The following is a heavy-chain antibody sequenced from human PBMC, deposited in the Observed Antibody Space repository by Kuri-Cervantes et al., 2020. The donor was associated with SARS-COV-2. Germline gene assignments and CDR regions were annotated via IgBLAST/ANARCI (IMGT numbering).Heavy chain of an antibody. Sequence: ESLKISCTVSGGSISSSSYYWSWIRQPPGKGLEWIGEINHSGSANYNPSLKSRATISVDTSKNQFSLKLSSVTAADTAVYYCARFSAAAGQRTFDYWGQGTLVTVSS. CDR2: INHSGSA. D-gene: IGHD6-13*01. V-gene: IGHV4-39*07. CDR1: GGSISSSSYY. CDR3: ARFSAAAGQRTFDY. J-gene: IGHJ4*02.